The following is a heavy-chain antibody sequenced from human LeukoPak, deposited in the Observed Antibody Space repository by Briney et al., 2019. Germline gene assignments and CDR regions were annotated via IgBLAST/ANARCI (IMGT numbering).Heavy chain of an antibody. J-gene: IGHJ4*02. V-gene: IGHV4-34*01. Sequence: PSETLSLTCAVYGGSFSGYYWSWVRQPPGKGLEWIGEINHSGSTNYNPSLKSRVTISVDRSKNQFSLKLSSVTAADTAVYYCARSWGDYVDYWGQGTLVTVSS. CDR3: ARSWGDYVDY. D-gene: IGHD3-16*01. CDR2: INHSGST. CDR1: GGSFSGYY.